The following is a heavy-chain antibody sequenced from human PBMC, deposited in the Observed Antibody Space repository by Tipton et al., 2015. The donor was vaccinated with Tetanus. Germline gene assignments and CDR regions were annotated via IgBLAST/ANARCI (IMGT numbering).Heavy chain of an antibody. CDR1: GVTFSSYA. CDR3: VRPARYCSGGSCFLALDF. Sequence: QVQLVQSGAEVKKPGSSVRVSCKTFGVTFSSYAINWVRQAPGQGLEWMGGIFPQFGTANYAPEFQDRVTLTADASTETAYMGLRSLRSEDTAVYYCVRPARYCSGGSCFLALDFWGQGTLVTVSS. D-gene: IGHD2-15*01. J-gene: IGHJ4*02. V-gene: IGHV1-69*01. CDR2: IFPQFGTA.